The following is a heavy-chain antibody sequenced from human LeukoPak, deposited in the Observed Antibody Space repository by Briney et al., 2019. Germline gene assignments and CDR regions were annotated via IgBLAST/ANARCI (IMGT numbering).Heavy chain of an antibody. J-gene: IGHJ4*02. CDR2: IYYSGST. CDR3: ARDYHSRRN. V-gene: IGHV4-59*12. CDR1: GGSMSPYH. Sequence: SETLSLTCTVSGGSMSPYHWGWIRQPPGKGLEWTGYIYYSGSTNYNPSLNSRVTISVDTSKNQFSLKLSSVTAADTAVYYCARDYHSRRNWGQGTLVTVSS. D-gene: IGHD6-13*01.